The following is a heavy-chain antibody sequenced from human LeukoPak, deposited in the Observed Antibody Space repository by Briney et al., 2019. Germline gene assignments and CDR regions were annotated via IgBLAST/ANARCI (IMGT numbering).Heavy chain of an antibody. V-gene: IGHV4-59*08. Sequence: SETLSLTCTVSGGSISSYYWSWIRQPPGKGLEWIGYIYYSGSINYNPSLKSRVTISVDTSKDQFSLKLSSVTAADTAVYYCARRMEWGSYRPSLWFDPWGQGTLVTVSS. CDR2: IYYSGSI. D-gene: IGHD3-16*02. J-gene: IGHJ5*02. CDR1: GGSISSYY. CDR3: ARRMEWGSYRPSLWFDP.